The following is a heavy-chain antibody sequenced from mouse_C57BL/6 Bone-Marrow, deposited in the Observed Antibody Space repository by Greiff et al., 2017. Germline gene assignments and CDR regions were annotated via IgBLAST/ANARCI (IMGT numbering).Heavy chain of an antibody. CDR1: GFSLSTSGMG. CDR3: ARTPLGGYYGSRYYVDY. J-gene: IGHJ2*01. D-gene: IGHD1-1*01. V-gene: IGHV8-12*01. Sequence: QVTLKVSGPGILQSSQTLSLTCSFSGFSLSTSGMGVSWIRQPSGKGLEWLAHIYWDDDKRYNPSLKSRLTISKDTSRNQVFLKITSVDTADTATYYCARTPLGGYYGSRYYVDYWGQGTTLTVSS. CDR2: IYWDDDK.